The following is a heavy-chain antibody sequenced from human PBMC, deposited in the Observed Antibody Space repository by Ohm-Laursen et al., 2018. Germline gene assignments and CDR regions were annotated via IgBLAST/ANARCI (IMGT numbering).Heavy chain of an antibody. CDR1: GFTVSSNY. D-gene: IGHD6-19*01. J-gene: IGHJ4*02. V-gene: IGHV3-53*01. CDR2: IYSGGST. Sequence: SLRLSCSASGFTVSSNYMSWVRQAPGKGLEWVSVIYSGGSTYYADSVKGRFTISRDKSNNTLYLQMTSLRVEDTAVYYCARGTQNPNNIGWADYWGQGTLVTVSS. CDR3: ARGTQNPNNIGWADY.